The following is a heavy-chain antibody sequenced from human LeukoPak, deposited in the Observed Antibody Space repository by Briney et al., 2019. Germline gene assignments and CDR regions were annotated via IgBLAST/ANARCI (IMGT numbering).Heavy chain of an antibody. CDR1: GYTLTELS. CDR3: ASGSYYRPRFDY. V-gene: IGHV1-24*01. D-gene: IGHD3-10*01. CDR2: FDPEDGET. J-gene: IGHJ4*02. Sequence: ASVKVSCKVSGYTLTELSMHWVRQAPGEGLEWMGGFDPEDGETIYAQKFQGRVTMTEDTSTDTAYMELSSLRSEDTAVDYCASGSYYRPRFDYWGQGTLVTVSS.